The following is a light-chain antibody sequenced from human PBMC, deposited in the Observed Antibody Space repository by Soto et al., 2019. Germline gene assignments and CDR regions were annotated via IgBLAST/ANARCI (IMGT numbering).Light chain of an antibody. CDR2: EVS. V-gene: IGLV2-8*01. CDR1: SSEVGGYNY. CDR3: SSYAGSNTPYV. J-gene: IGLJ1*01. Sequence: QSVLTQPPSASGSPGQSVTISCTGTSSEVGGYNYVSWYQQHPGKAPKLMIYEVSKRPSGVPDRFSGSKSGNTASLTVSGLQAEDEADYYCSSYAGSNTPYVFGTGTKVT.